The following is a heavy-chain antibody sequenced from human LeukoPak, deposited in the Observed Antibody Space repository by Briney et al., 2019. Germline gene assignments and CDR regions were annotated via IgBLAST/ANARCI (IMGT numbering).Heavy chain of an antibody. D-gene: IGHD4-11*01. Sequence: TGGSLRLSCAASGFTFSSYTMNWVRQAPGKGLEWVSSISSSSSYIFYADSVKGRFTISRDNAKNSLYLQMNSLRAEDTAVYYCARDHYKNFDYWGQGTLVTVSS. V-gene: IGHV3-21*06. CDR1: GFTFSSYT. J-gene: IGHJ4*02. CDR3: ARDHYKNFDY. CDR2: ISSSSSYI.